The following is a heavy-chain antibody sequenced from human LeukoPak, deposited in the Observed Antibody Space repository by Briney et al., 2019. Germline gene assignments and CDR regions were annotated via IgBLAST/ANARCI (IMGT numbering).Heavy chain of an antibody. Sequence: GASVKVSCKASGYTFTSYAMNWVRQAPGQGLEWMGWINTNTGNPTYAQGFTGRFVFSLDTSVSTAYLQISSLKAEDTAVYYCARDLVWRQQLVWGPGSVCGMDVWGQGTTVTVSS. CDR1: GYTFTSYA. J-gene: IGHJ6*02. CDR3: ARDLVWRQQLVWGPGSVCGMDV. CDR2: INTNTGNP. V-gene: IGHV7-4-1*02. D-gene: IGHD6-13*01.